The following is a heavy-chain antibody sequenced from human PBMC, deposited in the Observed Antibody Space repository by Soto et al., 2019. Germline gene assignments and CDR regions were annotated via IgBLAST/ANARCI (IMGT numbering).Heavy chain of an antibody. CDR2: IWSDGNNR. D-gene: IGHD1-20*01. Sequence: WSLRLSCAASGFTFTNYGFHWVRQAPGKGLEWVAAIWSDGNNRYNGGAVEGRFTISKDNSKNMPYLQMNDLRVEDTALYYCARDSIRVPADFDYWGQGTLVTVSS. CDR3: ARDSIRVPADFDY. J-gene: IGHJ4*02. CDR1: GFTFTNYG. V-gene: IGHV3-33*01.